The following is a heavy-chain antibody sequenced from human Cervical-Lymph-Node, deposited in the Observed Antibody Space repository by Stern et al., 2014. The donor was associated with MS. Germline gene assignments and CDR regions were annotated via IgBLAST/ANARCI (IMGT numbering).Heavy chain of an antibody. CDR2: IYPGDSET. V-gene: IGHV5-51*01. J-gene: IGHJ4*02. D-gene: IGHD1-14*01. CDR1: GYKFSIYW. Sequence: VQLVQSGAELIRPGESLKISCKGSGYKFSIYWIAWVRPMPGKGLEWMVIIYPGDSETRYSPSFQGQVTMSADKSTSTAYLQWSSLNASDTAMYFCARQTTAWASDVWGQGTLVTVSS. CDR3: ARQTTAWASDV.